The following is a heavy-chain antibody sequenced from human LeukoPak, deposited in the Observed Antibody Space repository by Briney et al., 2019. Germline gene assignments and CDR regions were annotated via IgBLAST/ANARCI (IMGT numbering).Heavy chain of an antibody. CDR3: AREWGQGYCSGGSCYY. J-gene: IGHJ4*02. D-gene: IGHD2-15*01. CDR1: GFTFSRHW. CDR2: IKEDGSEK. V-gene: IGHV3-7*01. Sequence: GGSLRLSCAASGFTFSRHWMSWVRQPPGKGLEWVANIKEDGSEKYYVDSVKGRFTIPRDNARNSLFLQMNSLRAEDTAVYYCAREWGQGYCSGGSCYYWGQGTLVTVSS.